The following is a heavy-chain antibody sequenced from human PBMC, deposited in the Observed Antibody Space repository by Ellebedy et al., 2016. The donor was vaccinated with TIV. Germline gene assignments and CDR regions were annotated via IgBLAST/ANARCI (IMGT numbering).Heavy chain of an antibody. CDR3: ARQITTIQGVFFDL. V-gene: IGHV2-5*02. D-gene: IGHD3-10*01. CDR2: IYWDDDK. Sequence: SGPTLVKPTQTLTVTCSFSGFTLSTGVALGWFRHPPGPALHWLPLIYWDDDKRYIPPLQTRLTIAKDTSKHQVVLTMANMDPLDTATYFCARQITTIQGVFFDLWGRGTLVAVSS. J-gene: IGHJ2*01. CDR1: GFTLSTGVA.